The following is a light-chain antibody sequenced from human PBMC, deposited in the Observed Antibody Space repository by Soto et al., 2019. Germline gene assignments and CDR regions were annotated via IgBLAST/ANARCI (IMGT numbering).Light chain of an antibody. CDR1: SSDVGGYNY. CDR2: EVS. CDR3: SSYTSSSTYV. V-gene: IGLV2-14*01. Sequence: QSVLTQPASVSGSPGQSITISCTGTSSDVGGYNYVSWYQQHPGKAPKLMIYEVSNRPSGVSNRFSGSKSGNTAYLTISGLKAEDEADDYCSSYTSSSTYVVGTGTKLTVL. J-gene: IGLJ1*01.